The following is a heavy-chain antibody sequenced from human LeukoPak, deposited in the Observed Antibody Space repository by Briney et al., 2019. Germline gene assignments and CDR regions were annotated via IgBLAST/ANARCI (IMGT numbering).Heavy chain of an antibody. V-gene: IGHV3-33*06. D-gene: IGHD6-13*01. CDR1: GFTFSSYG. CDR2: IWYDGSNK. CDR3: AKDRWRTGFFDY. Sequence: GRSLRLSCAASGFTFSSYGMHWVRQAPGKGLEWVAVIWYDGSNKYYADSVKGRFTISRDNSKNTLYLQMNGLRAEDTAVYYCAKDRWRTGFFDYWGQGTLVTVSS. J-gene: IGHJ4*02.